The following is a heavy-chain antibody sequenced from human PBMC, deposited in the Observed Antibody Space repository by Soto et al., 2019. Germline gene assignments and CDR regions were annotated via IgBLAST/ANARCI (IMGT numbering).Heavy chain of an antibody. CDR1: GFVFSKAW. V-gene: IGHV3-15*01. Sequence: EVQMVESGGGLVKPGGSLRLSCEVSGFVFSKAWMTWVRQAPGKGPEWVGSIKNKADGGTADYGAPAKGRFTTTRDDSKNTLSLEMNSLQIEDTALYYCISDPRDGYRRRFDPWGQGTLVNVSS. D-gene: IGHD5-12*01. CDR2: IKNKADGGTA. CDR3: ISDPRDGYRRRFDP. J-gene: IGHJ5*02.